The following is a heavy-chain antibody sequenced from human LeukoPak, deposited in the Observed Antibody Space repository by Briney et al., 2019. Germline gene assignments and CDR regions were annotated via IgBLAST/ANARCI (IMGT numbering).Heavy chain of an antibody. Sequence: SETLSLTCTVSGGSISSSSYYWGWIRQPPGKGLEWIGSIYYSGSTYYNPSLKSRVTISVDTSKNQFSLKLSSVTAADTAVYYCARHTQAVAGTVGSNWFDPWGQGTLVTVSS. CDR2: IYYSGST. D-gene: IGHD6-19*01. CDR1: GGSISSSSYY. J-gene: IGHJ5*02. V-gene: IGHV4-39*01. CDR3: ARHTQAVAGTVGSNWFDP.